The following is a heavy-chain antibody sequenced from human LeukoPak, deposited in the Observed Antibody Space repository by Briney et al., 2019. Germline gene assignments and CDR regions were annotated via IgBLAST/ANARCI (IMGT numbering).Heavy chain of an antibody. CDR2: IYYSGNT. J-gene: IGHJ5*02. V-gene: IGHV4-39*01. CDR1: GGSISSSNYY. CDR3: ARHAHYDFVTGLLDP. D-gene: IGHD3-3*01. Sequence: SETLSLTCTVSGGSISSSNYYWGWIRQPPGKGLEWIGSIYYSGNTYYNSSLKSRVTISVDTSKNHFSLKLSSVIAADTAVYYCARHAHYDFVTGLLDPWGQGTLVTVSS.